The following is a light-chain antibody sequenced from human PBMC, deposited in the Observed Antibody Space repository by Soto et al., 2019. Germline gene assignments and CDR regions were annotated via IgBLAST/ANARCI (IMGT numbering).Light chain of an antibody. CDR2: DAS. CDR3: QQYDNSPIT. V-gene: IGKV3-20*01. Sequence: EIVLTQSPGTLSLSPGERATLYFRASQSVTNNYLAWYQQKPGQAPRLLIYDASGRATGIPDRFSGSGSGTDFTLTISRLEPEDFAVYYCQQYDNSPITFGQGTRLEIK. J-gene: IGKJ5*01. CDR1: QSVTNNY.